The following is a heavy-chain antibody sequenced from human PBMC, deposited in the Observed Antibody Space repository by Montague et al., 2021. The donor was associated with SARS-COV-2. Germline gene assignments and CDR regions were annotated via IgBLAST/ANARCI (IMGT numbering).Heavy chain of an antibody. Sequence: CAISGDSVFSNSATWYWIRQSPSRGLEWLGRTYYRSRWSNDYAVSVRSRIIINPDTSTNQFSLQLSSVTPEDTAVYFCARERWAVGVSFDYWGQGALVTVSS. CDR3: ARERWAVGVSFDY. V-gene: IGHV6-1*01. J-gene: IGHJ4*02. CDR1: GDSVFSNSAT. CDR2: TYYRSRWSN. D-gene: IGHD1-26*01.